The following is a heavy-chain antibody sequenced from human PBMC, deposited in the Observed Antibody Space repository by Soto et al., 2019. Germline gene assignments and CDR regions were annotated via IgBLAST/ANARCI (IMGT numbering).Heavy chain of an antibody. CDR3: ARDIVVVPAALTPYYYYYGMDV. CDR2: INPNSGGT. V-gene: IGHV1-2*04. D-gene: IGHD2-2*01. Sequence: GASVKPSCKASGYTFTGYYMHWVRQAPRQGLEWMGWINPNSGGTNYAQKFQGWVTMTRDTSISTAYMELSRLRSDDTAVYYCARDIVVVPAALTPYYYYYGMDVWGQGTTVTVSS. J-gene: IGHJ6*02. CDR1: GYTFTGYY.